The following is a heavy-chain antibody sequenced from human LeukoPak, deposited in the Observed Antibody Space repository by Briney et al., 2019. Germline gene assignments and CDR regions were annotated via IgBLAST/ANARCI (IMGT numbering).Heavy chain of an antibody. Sequence: PGGSLRLSCVASGFTFGKYWMSWVRQAPGKGLEWVANIKLDGSEKNYVDSVKGRFTISRDNAKNSLYLQMNSLRAEDTAVYYCARMFYSSSWYSWGQGTLVTVSS. D-gene: IGHD6-13*01. V-gene: IGHV3-7*01. CDR3: ARMFYSSSWYS. CDR1: GFTFGKYW. J-gene: IGHJ4*02. CDR2: IKLDGSEK.